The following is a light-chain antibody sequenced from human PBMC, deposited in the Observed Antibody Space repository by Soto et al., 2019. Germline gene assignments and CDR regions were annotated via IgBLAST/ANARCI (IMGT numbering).Light chain of an antibody. V-gene: IGKV3-11*01. Sequence: EIVLSQSPATQSLSPGESTTLSCRASSSVSSYLAWYKQKQGQAPRLHIYDASNRPTDIRARFSGSGVGKDLTLTIRSLELEDLAVYYCQQRTKSPLTFGQGTRLEIK. CDR1: SSVSSY. J-gene: IGKJ5*01. CDR2: DAS. CDR3: QQRTKSPLT.